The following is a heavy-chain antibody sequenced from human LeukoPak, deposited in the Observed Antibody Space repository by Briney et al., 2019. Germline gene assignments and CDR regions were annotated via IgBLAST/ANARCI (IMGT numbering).Heavy chain of an antibody. V-gene: IGHV4-59*01. D-gene: IGHD6-6*01. CDR1: GGSISSYY. CDR3: ARDRPWRADY. Sequence: PSETLSLTCTVSGGSISSYYWSWIRQPPGKGLEWIGYIYYTGNTSYNPSLKSRVTISVDTSKNQFSLKPSSVTAADTAVYYCARDRPWRADYWGQGTLVTVSS. J-gene: IGHJ4*02. CDR2: IYYTGNT.